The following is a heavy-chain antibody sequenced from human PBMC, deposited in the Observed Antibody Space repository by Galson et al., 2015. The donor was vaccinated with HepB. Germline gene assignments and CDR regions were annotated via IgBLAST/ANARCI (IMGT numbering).Heavy chain of an antibody. CDR3: AVLTDIVATIAGMEG. V-gene: IGHV3-48*01. CDR1: GFTFSSYS. D-gene: IGHD5-12*01. CDR2: ISSSSSTI. J-gene: IGHJ4*02. Sequence: SLRLSCAASGFTFSSYSMNWVRQAPGKGLEWVSYISSSSSTIYYADSVKGRFTISRDNAKNSLYLQMNSLRAEDTAVYYCAVLTDIVATIAGMEGWGQGTLVTVSS.